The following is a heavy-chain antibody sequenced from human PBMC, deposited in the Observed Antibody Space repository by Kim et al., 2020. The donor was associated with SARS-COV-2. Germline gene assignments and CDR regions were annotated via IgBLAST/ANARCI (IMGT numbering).Heavy chain of an antibody. CDR1: GGSISSGGYY. CDR3: AREPQRENWFDP. Sequence: SETLSLTCTVSGGSISSGGYYWSWIRQHPGKGLEWIGYIYYSGSTYYNPSLKSRVTISVDTSKNQFSLKLSSVTAADTAVYYCAREPQRENWFDPWGQGTLVTVSS. V-gene: IGHV4-31*03. CDR2: IYYSGST. J-gene: IGHJ5*02.